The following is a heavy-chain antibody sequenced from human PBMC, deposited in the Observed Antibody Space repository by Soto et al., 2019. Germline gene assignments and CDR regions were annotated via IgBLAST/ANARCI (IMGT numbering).Heavy chain of an antibody. V-gene: IGHV4-59*01. CDR1: GGSISSYY. D-gene: IGHD4-4*01. CDR3: ARVLQPNYYYYYYMDV. Sequence: QVQLQESGPGLVKPSETLSLTCTVSGGSISSYYWSWIRQPPGKGLEWIGYIYYSGSTNYNPSLTSRVTISVDTSKNQFSLKLSSVTAADTAVYYCARVLQPNYYYYYYMDVWGKGTTVTVSS. CDR2: IYYSGST. J-gene: IGHJ6*03.